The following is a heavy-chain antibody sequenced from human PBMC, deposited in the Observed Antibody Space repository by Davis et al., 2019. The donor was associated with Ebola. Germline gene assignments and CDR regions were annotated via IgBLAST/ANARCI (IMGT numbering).Heavy chain of an antibody. V-gene: IGHV1-69*04. Sequence: SVKVSCKAVGGTLTSYAMTWVRQAPGQGLEWMGRIIPILGIANYAQKFQGRVTITADKSTSTAYMEVGSLRSDDTAVYYCARAQFPTTSDHWGQGTLVTVSS. CDR2: IIPILGIA. J-gene: IGHJ4*02. D-gene: IGHD1-1*01. CDR3: ARAQFPTTSDH. CDR1: GGTLTSYA.